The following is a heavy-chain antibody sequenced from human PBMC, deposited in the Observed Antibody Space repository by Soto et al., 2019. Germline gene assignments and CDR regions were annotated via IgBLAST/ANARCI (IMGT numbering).Heavy chain of an antibody. D-gene: IGHD5-18*01. J-gene: IGHJ4*02. V-gene: IGHV3-30*18. CDR3: AQDRQGAAMVFYFDY. CDR2: ISYDGSNK. CDR1: GFTFSSYG. Sequence: QVQLVESGGGVVQPGRSLRLSCAASGFTFSSYGMHWVRQAPGKGLEWVAVISYDGSNKYYADSVKGRFTISRDNSKNTLYLQMNSLGAEDTAVYYCAQDRQGAAMVFYFDYWGQGTLVTVSS.